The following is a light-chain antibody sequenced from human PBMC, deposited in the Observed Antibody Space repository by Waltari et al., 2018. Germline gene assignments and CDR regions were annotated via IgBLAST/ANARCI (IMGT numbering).Light chain of an antibody. Sequence: DIQMTQSPSSLSASVGDRVPITCRASQSISTYLNWYQQKPRKAPRLLIYAASSLQSGVPSRFSGSGSGTDFTLTISSLQPEDFATYYCQQSYSTPGTFGQGTKVEIK. CDR1: QSISTY. V-gene: IGKV1-39*01. CDR3: QQSYSTPGT. J-gene: IGKJ1*01. CDR2: AAS.